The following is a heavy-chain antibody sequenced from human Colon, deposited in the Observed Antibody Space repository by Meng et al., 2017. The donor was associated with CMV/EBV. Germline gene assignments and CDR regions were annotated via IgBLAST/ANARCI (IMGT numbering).Heavy chain of an antibody. CDR2: MSTFNGNT. Sequence: ASVKVSCKASDYTFTNYGISWVRQAPGQGLEWMGWMSTFNGNTYYAQKFQGRPTMTRDTSTDTAYMDLRSLRFDDTAMYYCARETRRQGEDHYFGMDVWGQGTTVTVSS. CDR3: ARETRRQGEDHYFGMDV. J-gene: IGHJ6*02. CDR1: DYTFTNYG. D-gene: IGHD2-21*01. V-gene: IGHV1-18*01.